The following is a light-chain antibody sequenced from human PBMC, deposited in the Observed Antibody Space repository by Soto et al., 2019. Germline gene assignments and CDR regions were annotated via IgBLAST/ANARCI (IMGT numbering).Light chain of an antibody. CDR2: DAS. Sequence: EIVMTQSPDTLSVSPGERATLSCRASQSVRGNLAWYQQRPGQAPRLLIFDASTRATGIPARFSGSGSGTEFTLSISSLQSEDFAVYYCQQSNDWRSITFGQGTRLEIK. J-gene: IGKJ5*01. CDR3: QQSNDWRSIT. CDR1: QSVRGN. V-gene: IGKV3-15*01.